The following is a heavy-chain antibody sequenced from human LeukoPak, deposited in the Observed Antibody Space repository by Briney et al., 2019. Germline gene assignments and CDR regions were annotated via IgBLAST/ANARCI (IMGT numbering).Heavy chain of an antibody. V-gene: IGHV4-34*01. CDR2: INHSGST. D-gene: IGHD6-19*01. CDR1: GGSFSGYY. CDR3: ARVIAVAAWEYYYYMDV. J-gene: IGHJ6*03. Sequence: SETLSLTRAVYGGSFSGYYWSWIRQPPGKGLEWIGEINHSGSTNYNPSLKSRVTISVDTSKNQFSLKLSSVTAADTAVYYCARVIAVAAWEYYYYMDVWGKGTTVTVSS.